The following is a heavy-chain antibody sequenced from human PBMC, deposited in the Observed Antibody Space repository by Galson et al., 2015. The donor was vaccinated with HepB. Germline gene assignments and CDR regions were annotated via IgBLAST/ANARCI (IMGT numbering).Heavy chain of an antibody. CDR1: GFIFSGSA. CDR3: ASHIY. V-gene: IGHV3-30*04. CDR2: ISNDGRNK. J-gene: IGHJ4*02. Sequence: LRLSCAVSGFIFSGSAMHWVRQAPGKGLEWVAVISNDGRNKYYADSVKGRFTISRDNSKNTLYLHMNSLRAEDTAVYYCASHIYWGQGTLVTVSS.